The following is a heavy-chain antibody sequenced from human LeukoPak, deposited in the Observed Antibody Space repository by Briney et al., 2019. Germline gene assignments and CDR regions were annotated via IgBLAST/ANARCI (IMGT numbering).Heavy chain of an antibody. CDR3: ARHVRFLEWLSSYYFDY. D-gene: IGHD3-3*01. V-gene: IGHV4-39*01. J-gene: IGHJ4*02. CDR2: IYYSGTT. Sequence: PSETLSLTCTVSGGTISSSSYYWGWIRQPPGKGLEWIGSIYYSGTTYYNPSLKSRVTISVDTFKSQFSLRLTSVTAADTAVYYCARHVRFLEWLSSYYFDYWGQGTLVTVSS. CDR1: GGTISSSSYY.